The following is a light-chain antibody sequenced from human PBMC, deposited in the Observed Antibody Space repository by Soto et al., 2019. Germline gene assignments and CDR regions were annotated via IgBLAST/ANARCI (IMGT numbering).Light chain of an antibody. CDR2: RAS. Sequence: EIVMTQSPATLSVSPGERATLSCRASQSLSGNLAWYQQKPGQAPRLLIYRASTRATGVPARFSARGSGTEFTLTISSLQSEDSAVYYCHQYSNWPPWTFGPGTKVESK. V-gene: IGKV3-15*01. CDR3: HQYSNWPPWT. CDR1: QSLSGN. J-gene: IGKJ1*01.